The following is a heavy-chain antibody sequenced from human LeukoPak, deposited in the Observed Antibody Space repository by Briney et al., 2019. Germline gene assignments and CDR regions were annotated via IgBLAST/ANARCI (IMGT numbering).Heavy chain of an antibody. CDR2: ISYDGSNK. Sequence: PGRSLRLSCAASGFTFSSYAMHWVRQAPGKGLEWVAVISYDGSNKYYADSVKGRFTISRDNSKNTLYLQMNSLRAEDTAVYYCARYPMVRGEGTDYWGQGTLVTVSS. J-gene: IGHJ4*02. CDR3: ARYPMVRGEGTDY. V-gene: IGHV3-30-3*01. CDR1: GFTFSSYA. D-gene: IGHD3-10*01.